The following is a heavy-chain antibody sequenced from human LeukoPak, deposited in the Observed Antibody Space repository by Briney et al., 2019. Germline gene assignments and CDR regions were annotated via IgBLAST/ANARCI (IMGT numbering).Heavy chain of an antibody. J-gene: IGHJ4*02. CDR2: LYSGGST. D-gene: IGHD2-8*01. V-gene: IGHV3-66*01. CDR3: ARLGANRSCTNGVCYYCAC. Sequence: PGGSLRLSRAASGFTFSSYAMSWVCQAPEKGLEGVSVLYSGGSTFYADSVKGRFTVSRDNSNNTLYLQMNSLRAEDTAVYDGARLGANRSCTNGVCYYCACWGQGTLVTVSS. CDR1: GFTFSSYA.